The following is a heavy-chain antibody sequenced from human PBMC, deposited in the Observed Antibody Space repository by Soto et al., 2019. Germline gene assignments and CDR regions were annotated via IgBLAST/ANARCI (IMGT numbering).Heavy chain of an antibody. V-gene: IGHV1-69*12. CDR1: GGTFSSYA. CDR2: IVPIVDTP. J-gene: IGHJ4*02. Sequence: QVQLVQSGAEVRQPASSVKVSCKTSGGTFSSYAISWVRQAPGQGHEWMGGIVPIVDTPTYAQKFQGRVTITADESTSAAYMELSTLRSDDTAVYYCVRVVATPGYPDYWGQGTLVTVSS. CDR3: VRVVATPGYPDY. D-gene: IGHD5-12*01.